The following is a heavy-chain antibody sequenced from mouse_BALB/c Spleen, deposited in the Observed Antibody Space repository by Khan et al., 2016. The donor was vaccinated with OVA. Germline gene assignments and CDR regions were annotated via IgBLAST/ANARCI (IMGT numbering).Heavy chain of an antibody. D-gene: IGHD1-1*01. CDR2: IRNKANGYTT. CDR3: ARETVVDIYMYRDV. J-gene: IGHJ1*01. CDR1: GFTFTDYY. V-gene: IGHV7-3*02. Sequence: EVELVESGGGLVQPGGSLRLSCATSGFTFTDYYMSWVRQPPGKALEWLGFIRNKANGYTTEYSASVKGRFTISRDNSQSIVYLQMNTLRAENSATYYCARETVVDIYMYRDVWGAGTTVTVSS.